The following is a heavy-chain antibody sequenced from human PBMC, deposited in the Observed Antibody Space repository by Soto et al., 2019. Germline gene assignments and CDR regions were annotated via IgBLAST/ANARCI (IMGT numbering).Heavy chain of an antibody. CDR3: ARERGYSYGSDYGMDV. Sequence: PSETLSVTCTVSGGSIGSYYWSWIRQPPGKGLEWFWYIYYSWSTNYNPSLQSRVTISVDNSKNPFSLKLSSVTAADTAVYYCARERGYSYGSDYGMDVSGQGTTVTVSS. CDR2: IYYSWST. V-gene: IGHV4-59*01. D-gene: IGHD5-18*01. CDR1: GGSIGSYY. J-gene: IGHJ6*02.